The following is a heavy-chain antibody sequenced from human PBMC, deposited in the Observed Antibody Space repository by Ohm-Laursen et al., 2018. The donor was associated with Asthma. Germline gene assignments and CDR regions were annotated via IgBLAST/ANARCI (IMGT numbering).Heavy chain of an antibody. CDR2: INDSGDGR. J-gene: IGHJ6*02. D-gene: IGHD6-13*01. CDR3: AKLHEGDSSSWYVYYYYYGMDV. Sequence: SSVKVSCKASGHTFTTYNMHWVRQAPGQGLEWMGLINDSGDGRSYAQKFEGRVTMTRDTSTSTVFVDLSSLTSEDTAVYYCAKLHEGDSSSWYVYYYYYGMDVWGQGTTVTVSS. CDR1: GHTFTTYN. V-gene: IGHV1-46*01.